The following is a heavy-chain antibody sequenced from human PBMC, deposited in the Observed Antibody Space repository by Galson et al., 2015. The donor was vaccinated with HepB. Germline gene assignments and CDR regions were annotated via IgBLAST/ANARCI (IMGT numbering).Heavy chain of an antibody. CDR2: ISYDGNNK. Sequence: SLRLSCAASGFTFSTYGLRWVRQAPGKGLEWVAVISYDGNNKYHRDSVQGRFTISRDNPKNTLYLQMNSLRVEDTAVYYCARDARKSLVRATVEVRAFDVWGQGTMVTVSS. CDR1: GFTFSTYG. V-gene: IGHV3-30-3*01. J-gene: IGHJ3*01. CDR3: ARDARKSLVRATVEVRAFDV. D-gene: IGHD1-26*01.